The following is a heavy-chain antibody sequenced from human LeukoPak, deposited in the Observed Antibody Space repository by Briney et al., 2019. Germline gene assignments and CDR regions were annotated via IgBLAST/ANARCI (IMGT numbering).Heavy chain of an antibody. V-gene: IGHV3-30*02. J-gene: IGHJ4*02. D-gene: IGHD6-13*01. CDR2: IRSDGSNK. Sequence: GGSLRLSCAASGFTFSNYGIHWVRQGPGKGLEWVAFIRSDGSNKYYGDSVKGRFTISRDNSKNTLYLQMNSLRAEDTAVHYCAKAGGSTWDPFDYWGQGTLVTVSS. CDR1: GFTFSNYG. CDR3: AKAGGSTWDPFDY.